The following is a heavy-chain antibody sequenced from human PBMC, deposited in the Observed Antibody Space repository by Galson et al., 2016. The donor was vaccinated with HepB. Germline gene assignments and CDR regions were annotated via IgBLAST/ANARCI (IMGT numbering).Heavy chain of an antibody. CDR3: ARSGPGHIYGRPLFHS. J-gene: IGHJ4*02. V-gene: IGHV2-5*02. Sequence: PALVKPTQTLTLTCTVSGFSLSTSGRGVGWIRRPPGKALEWLALIYWDGDKRYSPSLKSRLAITKDTAKNQVGHTMTNVDPADTATYYCARSGPGHIYGRPLFHSWGLGSLVTVSS. CDR1: GFSLSTSGRG. CDR2: IYWDGDK. D-gene: IGHD4-17*01.